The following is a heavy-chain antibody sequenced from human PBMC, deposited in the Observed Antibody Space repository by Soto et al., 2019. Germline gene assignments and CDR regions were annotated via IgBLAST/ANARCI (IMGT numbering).Heavy chain of an antibody. CDR3: AKGRYVDSSRGCANI. CDR2: ISGSGHAT. J-gene: IGHJ4*01. D-gene: IGHD2-15*01. Sequence: EVKLLESGGGLVPPGASARLSCLTSGFIFDNYAMSWVRQSPGRRLEWVAVISGSGHATYYTQSVQGRFIISRDKSKKTVFLQRNNLRAEDTAVYYCAKGRYVDSSRGCANIWGLGTKVTVSS. V-gene: IGHV3-23*01. CDR1: GFIFDNYA.